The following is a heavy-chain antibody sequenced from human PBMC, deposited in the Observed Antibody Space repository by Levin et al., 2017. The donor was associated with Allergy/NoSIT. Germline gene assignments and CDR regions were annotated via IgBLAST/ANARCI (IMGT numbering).Heavy chain of an antibody. CDR1: GGSISSSY. V-gene: IGHV4-59*01. CDR2: IYYSGST. Sequence: SQTLSLTCTVSGGSISSSYWSWIRQPPGKGLEWIGYIYYSGSTNYNPSLKSRVTISVDTSKNQFSLKLSSVTAADTAVYYCARANYYGSGSYFYFDYWGQGTLVTVSS. CDR3: ARANYYGSGSYFYFDY. D-gene: IGHD3-10*01. J-gene: IGHJ4*02.